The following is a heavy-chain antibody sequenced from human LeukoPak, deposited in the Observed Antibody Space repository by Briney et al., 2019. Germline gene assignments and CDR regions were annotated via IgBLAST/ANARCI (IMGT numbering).Heavy chain of an antibody. CDR1: GGSFSGYY. D-gene: IGHD3-22*01. Sequence: SETLSLTCTVSGGSFSGYYWSWIRQPPGKGLEWIGEINHSGSTNYNPSLKSRVTISVDTSKNQFSLKLSSVTAADTAVYYCARVPDYYGSSGYPYYFNYWGQGTLVTVSS. J-gene: IGHJ4*02. CDR2: INHSGST. CDR3: ARVPDYYGSSGYPYYFNY. V-gene: IGHV4-34*01.